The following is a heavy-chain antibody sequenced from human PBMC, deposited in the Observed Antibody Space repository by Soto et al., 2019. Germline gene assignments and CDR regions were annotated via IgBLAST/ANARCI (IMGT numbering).Heavy chain of an antibody. Sequence: EVQLLESGGGLVQPGGSLRLSCAASGFTFSSYAMSWVRQAPGKGLEWVSAISGSGGSTYYADSVRGRFTISRDNSKNTLDLKMNSLRGEDTAVYYCANDPHQHMDVWGQGTTVTVSS. J-gene: IGHJ6*02. CDR2: ISGSGGST. CDR3: ANDPHQHMDV. CDR1: GFTFSSYA. V-gene: IGHV3-23*01. D-gene: IGHD2-2*01.